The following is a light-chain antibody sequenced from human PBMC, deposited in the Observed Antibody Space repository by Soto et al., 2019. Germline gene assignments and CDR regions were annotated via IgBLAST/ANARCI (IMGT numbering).Light chain of an antibody. Sequence: QSVLTQPASVSGSPGQSITISCTGTSSDVGGYNYVSWYQQHPGKAPKLMIYEVSNRPSGVSNRFSGSKSGNTASLTISGLHAEDEADYYCSSYTSSSTYNYVFGTGTKLTVL. J-gene: IGLJ1*01. CDR3: SSYTSSSTYNYV. CDR2: EVS. V-gene: IGLV2-14*01. CDR1: SSDVGGYNY.